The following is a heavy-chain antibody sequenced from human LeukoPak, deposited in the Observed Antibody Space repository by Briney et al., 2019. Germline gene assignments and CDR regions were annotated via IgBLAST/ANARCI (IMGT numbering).Heavy chain of an antibody. J-gene: IGHJ3*02. CDR3: ARDLVTVTKGFDI. Sequence: SETLSFTCAVSDDSFSSHYWTWIRQPPGKGLEWIGYISYIGSTNYNPSLKSRVTISIDTSRNQFSLRLSSVTAADTAVYYCARDLVTVTKGFDIWGQGTMVSVSS. CDR2: ISYIGST. V-gene: IGHV4-59*11. D-gene: IGHD4-17*01. CDR1: DDSFSSHY.